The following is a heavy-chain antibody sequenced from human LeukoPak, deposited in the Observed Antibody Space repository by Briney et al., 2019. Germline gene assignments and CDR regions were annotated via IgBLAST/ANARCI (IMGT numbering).Heavy chain of an antibody. CDR3: ARSPGSGSYRFDY. J-gene: IGHJ4*02. V-gene: IGHV4-31*03. CDR2: IYSSGGT. D-gene: IGHD1-26*01. CDR1: GGSISSGGYI. Sequence: PSETLSLTCTVSGGSISSGGYIWTWIRQHPGKGLEWIGYIYSSGGTYYNPSLKSRVTISLDTSMNQFSLQLSSVTAADTAVYYCARSPGSGSYRFDYWGQGTLVTASS.